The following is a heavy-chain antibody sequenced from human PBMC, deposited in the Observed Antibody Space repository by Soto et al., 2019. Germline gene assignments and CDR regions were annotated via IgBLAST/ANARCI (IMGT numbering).Heavy chain of an antibody. D-gene: IGHD5-18*01. CDR3: AREVGDGYSVSRFDY. CDR1: GGTFSSYA. CDR2: IIPIFGTA. V-gene: IGHV1-69*12. J-gene: IGHJ4*02. Sequence: QVQLVQSGAEVKKPGSSVKVSCKASGGTFSSYAISWVRQAPGQGLEWMGGIIPIFGTANYAQKFQGRVTIXXDXSXTTAYMELSSLRSEDTAVYYCAREVGDGYSVSRFDYWGQGTLVTVSS.